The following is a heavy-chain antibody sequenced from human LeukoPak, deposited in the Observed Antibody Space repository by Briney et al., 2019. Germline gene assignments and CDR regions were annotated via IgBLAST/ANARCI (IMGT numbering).Heavy chain of an antibody. J-gene: IGHJ4*02. Sequence: GRSLRLSCAASGFIFSDYAMHWVRQAPGKGLEWVALVSFDGYNKYYADSVKDRFTISRDNSNNTLYLEMKSLRAEDTAVYYCAKAYFGVVSYFDYWGQGTLVTVSS. CDR1: GFIFSDYA. V-gene: IGHV3-30*18. D-gene: IGHD3-3*01. CDR3: AKAYFGVVSYFDY. CDR2: VSFDGYNK.